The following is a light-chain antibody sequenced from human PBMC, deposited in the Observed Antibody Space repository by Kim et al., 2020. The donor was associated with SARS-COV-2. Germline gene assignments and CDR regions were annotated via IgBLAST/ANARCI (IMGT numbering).Light chain of an antibody. Sequence: LSASVGDRVTMTGRASQRIGTSLAWFQQKSGKAPKVLIYRASSLESGVPSRFSGSGSGTEFTFTISSLQPDDFATYYCQQYYNYSTFGQGTKLEI. CDR1: QRIGTS. J-gene: IGKJ2*01. V-gene: IGKV1-5*03. CDR2: RAS. CDR3: QQYYNYST.